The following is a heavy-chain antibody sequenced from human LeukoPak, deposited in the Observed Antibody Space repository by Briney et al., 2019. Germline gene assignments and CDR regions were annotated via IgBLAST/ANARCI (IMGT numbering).Heavy chain of an antibody. CDR2: IYHSGST. CDR3: ARGRYSGSFDDAFDI. CDR1: GYSISSGYY. V-gene: IGHV4-38-2*02. D-gene: IGHD1-26*01. J-gene: IGHJ3*02. Sequence: SETLSLTCTVSGYSISSGYYWGWIRQPPGKGLEWIGGIYHSGSTYYNPSLKSRVTISVDTSKNQFSLKLSSVTAADTAVYYCARGRYSGSFDDAFDIWGQGTMVTVSS.